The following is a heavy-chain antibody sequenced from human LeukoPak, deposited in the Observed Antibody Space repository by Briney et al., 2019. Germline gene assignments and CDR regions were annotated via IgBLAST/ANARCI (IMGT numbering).Heavy chain of an antibody. CDR1: RFSFSNAW. CDR2: IKSNTDGGKT. D-gene: IGHD3-9*01. CDR3: TYLSPNTYFYYYMDV. J-gene: IGHJ6*03. Sequence: NPGGSLRLSCVASRFSFSNAWMSWVRQAPGKGLEGVGRIKSNTDGGKTDYDASVKGRFTMSRDDSKNTLFLHMDSLKTEDAGVYYCTYLSPNTYFYYYMDVWGKGTTVTVSS. V-gene: IGHV3-15*01.